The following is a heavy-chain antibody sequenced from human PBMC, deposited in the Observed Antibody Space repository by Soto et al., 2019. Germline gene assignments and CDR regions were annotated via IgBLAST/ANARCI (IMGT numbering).Heavy chain of an antibody. CDR2: FRDTGDKT. V-gene: IGHV3-23*01. CDR3: AKGRDPGAFAI. CDR1: GFSFSSYA. Sequence: EVQLLESGGGLVQPGGSLRLSCAASGFSFSSYAISWVRQAPGRGLVWVSTFRDTGDKTYYADSVKGRCTVSRDISQNTLYLQMNGLRPDGTAIDYCAKGRDPGAFAIWGQGTMVTVSS. J-gene: IGHJ3*02. D-gene: IGHD3-10*01.